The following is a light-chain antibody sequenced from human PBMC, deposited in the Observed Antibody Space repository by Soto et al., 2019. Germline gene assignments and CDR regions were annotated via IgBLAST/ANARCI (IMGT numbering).Light chain of an antibody. J-gene: IGKJ5*01. Sequence: EIVLTQSPATLSLSPGERATLSCRASQSVSSYLAWYQQKPGQAPRLLIYDASNRATGIPARFSGSGSGTDFTLTISSLEPEDFAVYHCQQRSNWPPITFGQGTRLDIK. CDR2: DAS. CDR3: QQRSNWPPIT. V-gene: IGKV3-11*01. CDR1: QSVSSY.